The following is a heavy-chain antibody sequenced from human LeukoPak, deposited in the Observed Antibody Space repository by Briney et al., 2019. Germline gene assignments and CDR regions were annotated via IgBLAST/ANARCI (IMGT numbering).Heavy chain of an antibody. CDR3: VRETSTPDAFDI. V-gene: IGHV3-33*01. CDR2: IWYDGSNE. D-gene: IGHD5/OR15-5a*01. J-gene: IGHJ3*02. CDR1: GFTFSSYG. Sequence: GGSLRLSCAASGFTFSSYGMHWVRQAPGKGLEWVAVIWYDGSNEYYADSVKGRFTISRDNSKNTLYLQMNSLRGEDTAVYYRVRETSTPDAFDIWGQGTMVTVSS.